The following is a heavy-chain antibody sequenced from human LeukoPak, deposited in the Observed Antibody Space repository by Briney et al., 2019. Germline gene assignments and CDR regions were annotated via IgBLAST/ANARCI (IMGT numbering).Heavy chain of an antibody. CDR1: AFTFSRYG. D-gene: IGHD6-13*01. J-gene: IGHJ3*02. V-gene: IGHV3-30*18. CDR3: AKDRSIAAGDDAFDI. CDR2: ISYDGSNK. Sequence: GGSLRLSCAASAFTFSRYGMHWVRQAPGKGLEWVAMISYDGSNKYYTDSVKGRFTISRDNSKNTLYLQMNSLTTDDTAVYYCAKDRSIAAGDDAFDIWGQGTMVTVSS.